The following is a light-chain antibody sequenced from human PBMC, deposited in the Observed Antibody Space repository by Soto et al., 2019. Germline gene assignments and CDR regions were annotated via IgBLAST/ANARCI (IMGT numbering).Light chain of an antibody. CDR2: GAS. V-gene: IGKV3-20*01. Sequence: EIVLTQSPGTLSLSPGERATLSCRASQSVGNNYLAWYQQKPGQAPRLLIYGASSRATGIPDRFSGSGSGTDFTLTISRLDPEDFAVYYCQQYGTSPLTFGPGTKVDIK. CDR1: QSVGNNY. CDR3: QQYGTSPLT. J-gene: IGKJ3*01.